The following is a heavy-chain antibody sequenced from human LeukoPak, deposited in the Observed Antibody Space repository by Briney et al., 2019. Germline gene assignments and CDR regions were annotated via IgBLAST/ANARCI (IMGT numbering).Heavy chain of an antibody. Sequence: SGPTLVNPSQTLSLTCTVSGGSITATGTYYWSWIRQPAGKGLEWIGRIYTSGSTYYNPSFKSRVTISVDTSKTRFSLNLSSVTAADTAVYHCARETVAGSRFDPWGQGTLVTVSS. CDR1: GGSITATGTYY. J-gene: IGHJ5*02. CDR3: ARETVAGSRFDP. CDR2: IYTSGST. V-gene: IGHV4-61*02. D-gene: IGHD2-15*01.